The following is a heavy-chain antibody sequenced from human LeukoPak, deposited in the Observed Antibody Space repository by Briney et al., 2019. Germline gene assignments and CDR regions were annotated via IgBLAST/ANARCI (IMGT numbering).Heavy chain of an antibody. CDR3: ARVGYYVSGDHASGWFDP. CDR2: IFHTGRT. V-gene: IGHV4-38-2*02. Sequence: SETLSLTCTVSSYSISSGYYWGWLRQPPGKGLAWIGSIFHTGRTLYNPSLESRVSISVDTSKNQFSLKLKSMTAVDTAVYYCARVGYYVSGDHASGWFDPWGQGTLVTVSS. D-gene: IGHD3-10*02. J-gene: IGHJ5*02. CDR1: SYSISSGYY.